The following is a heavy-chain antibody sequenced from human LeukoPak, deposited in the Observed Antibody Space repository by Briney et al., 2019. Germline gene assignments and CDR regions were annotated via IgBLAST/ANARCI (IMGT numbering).Heavy chain of an antibody. CDR3: ARGPPYGSGSYYPGDY. J-gene: IGHJ4*02. CDR1: GFTFSSHW. V-gene: IGHV3-74*01. Sequence: GGSLRLSCAASGFTFSSHWMHRVRHAPGKGLVWVSRINSDGSSTSYADSVKGRFTISRDNAKNTLYLQMNSLRAEDTAVYYCARGPPYGSGSYYPGDYWGQGTLVTVSS. CDR2: INSDGSST. D-gene: IGHD3-10*01.